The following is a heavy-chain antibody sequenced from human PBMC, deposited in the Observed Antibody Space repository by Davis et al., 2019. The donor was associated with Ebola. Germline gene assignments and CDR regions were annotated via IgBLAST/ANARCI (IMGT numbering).Heavy chain of an antibody. CDR3: AREEVMVDAFDI. J-gene: IGHJ3*02. Sequence: PGGSLRLSCAASGFTFSSYWMHWVRQAPGKGLVWVSRINSDGSSTSYADSVKGRFTISRDNAKNTLYLQMNSLRAEDTAVYYCAREEVMVDAFDIWGQGTMVTVSS. CDR1: GFTFSSYW. V-gene: IGHV3-74*01. CDR2: INSDGSST. D-gene: IGHD3-16*01.